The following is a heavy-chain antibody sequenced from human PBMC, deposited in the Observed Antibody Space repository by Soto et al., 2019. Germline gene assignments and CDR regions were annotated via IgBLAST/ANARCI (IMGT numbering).Heavy chain of an antibody. V-gene: IGHV4-31*03. CDR2: IYYSGST. D-gene: IGHD1-26*01. Sequence: SLTCTVSGGSISSGGYYWSWIRQHPGKGLEWIGYIYYSGSTYYNPSLKSRVTISVDTSKNQFSLKLSSVTAADTAVYYCARGPTNWEPNIPSFDYWGQGTLVTVSS. CDR1: GGSISSGGYY. J-gene: IGHJ4*02. CDR3: ARGPTNWEPNIPSFDY.